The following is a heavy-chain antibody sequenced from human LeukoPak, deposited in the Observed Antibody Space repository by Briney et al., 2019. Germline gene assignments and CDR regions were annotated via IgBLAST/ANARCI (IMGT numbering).Heavy chain of an antibody. D-gene: IGHD3-9*01. CDR3: ARDRRLRYFDWFDAFDI. CDR1: GYTFTSYA. V-gene: IGHV7-4-1*02. CDR2: INTNTGNP. Sequence: ASVKVSCKASGYTFTSYAMNWVRQAPGQGLEWMGWINTNTGNPTYAQGFTGRFVFSLDTSVSTAYLQISSLKAEDTAVYYCARDRRLRYFDWFDAFDIWGQGTMVTVSS. J-gene: IGHJ3*02.